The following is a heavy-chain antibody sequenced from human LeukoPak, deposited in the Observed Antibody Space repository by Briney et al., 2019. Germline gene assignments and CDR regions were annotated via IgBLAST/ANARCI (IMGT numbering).Heavy chain of an antibody. Sequence: KPSETLSLTCTVSGGSISSSSYYWGWIRQPPGKGLEWIGSIYYSGSTYYNPSLKSRVTISVDTSKNQFSLKLSSVTAADTAVYYCARFNYDFWSWPPYYYYMDVWGKGTTVTVSS. CDR2: IYYSGST. D-gene: IGHD3-3*01. V-gene: IGHV4-39*01. CDR1: GGSISSSSYY. CDR3: ARFNYDFWSWPPYYYYMDV. J-gene: IGHJ6*03.